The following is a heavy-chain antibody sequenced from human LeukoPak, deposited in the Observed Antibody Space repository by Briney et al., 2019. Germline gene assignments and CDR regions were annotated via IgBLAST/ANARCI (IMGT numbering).Heavy chain of an antibody. CDR1: GDTFSSYA. Sequence: SVKVSCKASGDTFSSYAVNWVRQAPGQGLEWMGRTIPIYGTANYAQKFQGRVTMTTDESMTTVYMELSSLKYEDTAVYYCAKDSSGSYTYLDVWGKGTTVPVSS. V-gene: IGHV1-69*05. CDR2: TIPIYGTA. CDR3: AKDSSGSYTYLDV. J-gene: IGHJ6*03. D-gene: IGHD6-25*01.